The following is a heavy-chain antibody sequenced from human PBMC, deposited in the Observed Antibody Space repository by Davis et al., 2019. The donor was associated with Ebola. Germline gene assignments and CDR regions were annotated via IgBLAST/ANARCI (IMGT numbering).Heavy chain of an antibody. Sequence: GESLKISCAASGFTFRNYGMHWVRQAPGKGLEWVGIISSDGSSIFYSESVKGRFTISRDNSKNTLYLKVDSLRVEDTAVYYCAKEPFWTGYYDYWGQGTLVTVSS. CDR2: ISSDGSSI. D-gene: IGHD3/OR15-3a*01. CDR3: AKEPFWTGYYDY. J-gene: IGHJ4*02. V-gene: IGHV3-30*18. CDR1: GFTFRNYG.